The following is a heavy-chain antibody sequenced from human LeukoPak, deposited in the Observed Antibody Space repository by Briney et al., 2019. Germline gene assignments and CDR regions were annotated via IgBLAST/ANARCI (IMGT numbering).Heavy chain of an antibody. J-gene: IGHJ6*02. D-gene: IGHD6-13*01. V-gene: IGHV1-18*01. CDR1: GYTFTSYD. Sequence: ASVKVSCKASGYTFTSYDITWVRQAPGQGLEWMGWISAYNGNTNYAQRFKGRVTMTTDTFTSTAYMELRSLISDDTAVYYCARGRLQLDYGMDVWGQGTTVTVSS. CDR2: ISAYNGNT. CDR3: ARGRLQLDYGMDV.